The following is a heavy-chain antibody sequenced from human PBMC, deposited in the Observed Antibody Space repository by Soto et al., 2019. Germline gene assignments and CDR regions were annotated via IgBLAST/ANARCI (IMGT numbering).Heavy chain of an antibody. CDR2: MYNSGST. CDR3: ARAPPSTMTRPEYFQH. CDR1: GGSISSGDYY. D-gene: IGHD4-17*01. J-gene: IGHJ1*01. V-gene: IGHV4-30-4*01. Sequence: PSETLSLTCTVSGGSISSGDYYWSWIRQTPGKGLEWIGYMYNSGSTDYNPSLKSRVTISVDTSKNQFSLKLSSVTAADTAVYYCARAPPSTMTRPEYFQHWGQGTLVTVSS.